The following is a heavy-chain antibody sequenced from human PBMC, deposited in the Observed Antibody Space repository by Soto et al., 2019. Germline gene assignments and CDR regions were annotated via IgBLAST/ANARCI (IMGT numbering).Heavy chain of an antibody. CDR1: GGSISSYY. CDR2: IYDSGST. D-gene: IGHD3-22*01. J-gene: IGHJ3*02. CDR3: ARTYYYDSSGYYSDAFDI. V-gene: IGHV4-59*01. Sequence: PSETLSLTCTVSGGSISSYYWSWIRQPPGKGLEWIGYIYDSGSTNYNPSLKSRVTISGDTSKNQFSLKLSSVTAADTAVYYCARTYYYDSSGYYSDAFDIWGQGTMVTVSS.